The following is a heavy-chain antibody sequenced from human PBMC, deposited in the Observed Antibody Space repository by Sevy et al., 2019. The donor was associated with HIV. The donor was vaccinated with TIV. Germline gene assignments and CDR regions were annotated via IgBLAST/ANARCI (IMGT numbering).Heavy chain of an antibody. D-gene: IGHD6-19*01. CDR1: GFTFSSYA. V-gene: IGHV3-23*01. CDR3: AKSGNIPVGIAVAGPYDAFFDY. Sequence: GGSLRLSCAASGFTFSSYAMSWVRQAPGKGLEWVSSISGSGLSTYYADSVKGRFTISRDNSKNTLYLQRNSLRAEVTAVYYCAKSGNIPVGIAVAGPYDAFFDYWGQGTLVTVSS. J-gene: IGHJ4*02. CDR2: ISGSGLST.